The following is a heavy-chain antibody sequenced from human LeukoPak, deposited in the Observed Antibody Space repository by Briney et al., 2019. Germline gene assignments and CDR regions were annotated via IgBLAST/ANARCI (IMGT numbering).Heavy chain of an antibody. CDR3: ARHRGTLYWFDP. J-gene: IGHJ5*02. Sequence: SETLSLTCTVSGGSISSYYWSWIRQPPGKGLEWIGYIYYSGSTNYNPSLKSRVTISVDTSKNQFSLKLSSVTAADTAVYYCARHRGTLYWFDPWGQGTLVTVSS. CDR2: IYYSGST. V-gene: IGHV4-59*08. CDR1: GGSISSYY. D-gene: IGHD3-10*01.